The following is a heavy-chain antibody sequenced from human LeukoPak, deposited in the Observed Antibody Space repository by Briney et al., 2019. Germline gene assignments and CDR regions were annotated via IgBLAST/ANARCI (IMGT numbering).Heavy chain of an antibody. V-gene: IGHV3-21*04. CDR2: ISSSSSYI. CDR3: AKAPKWLVGDYFDY. Sequence: GGSLRLSCAASGFTFSSYSMNWVRQAPGRGLEWVSSISSSSSYIYYADSVKGRFTISRDNAKNSLYLQMNSLRAEDTAVYYCAKAPKWLVGDYFDYWGQGTLVTVSS. CDR1: GFTFSSYS. D-gene: IGHD6-19*01. J-gene: IGHJ4*02.